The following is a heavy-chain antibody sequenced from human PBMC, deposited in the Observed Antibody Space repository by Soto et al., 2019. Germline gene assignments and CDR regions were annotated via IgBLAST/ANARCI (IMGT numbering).Heavy chain of an antibody. V-gene: IGHV3-30-3*01. Sequence: PGGSLRLSCAASGFTFSSYVMHWVRQAPGKGLEWVAVISYDGSNKYYADSVKGRFTISRDNSKNTLYLQMNSLRTEDTAVYYCARDRGVHYYFYHMVVWGQGTTVTVFS. D-gene: IGHD3-10*01. J-gene: IGHJ6*02. CDR3: ARDRGVHYYFYHMVV. CDR1: GFTFSSYV. CDR2: ISYDGSNK.